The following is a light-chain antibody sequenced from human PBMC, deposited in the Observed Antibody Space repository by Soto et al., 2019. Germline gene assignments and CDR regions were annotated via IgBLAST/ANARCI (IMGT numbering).Light chain of an antibody. CDR1: SSDVGGYNY. J-gene: IGLJ1*01. Sequence: QSALTQPASVSGSPGQSITISCTGTSSDVGGYNYVSWYQQHPGKAPKLMIYEVSNRPSGVSNRFSGSKSGNTASLTISGLRAEDEADYYCNSYTSSSTRVFGTGTKLTVL. V-gene: IGLV2-14*01. CDR3: NSYTSSSTRV. CDR2: EVS.